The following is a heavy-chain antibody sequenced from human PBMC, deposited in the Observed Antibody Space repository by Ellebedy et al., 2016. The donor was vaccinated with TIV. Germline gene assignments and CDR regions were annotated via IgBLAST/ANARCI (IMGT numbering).Heavy chain of an antibody. J-gene: IGHJ2*01. CDR1: GYTFDYYW. CDR3: ARALVCTTRRDWYFDL. D-gene: IGHD6-6*01. V-gene: IGHV5-51*01. Sequence: GESLKISXQGSGYTFDYYWVAWVRQMPGKGLEWMGTIYPGDSDTRYSPSSQGQVTISADKSIATAYLEWPRLKASDAGIFYCARALVCTTRRDWYFDLWGRGTLVTVSS. CDR2: IYPGDSDT.